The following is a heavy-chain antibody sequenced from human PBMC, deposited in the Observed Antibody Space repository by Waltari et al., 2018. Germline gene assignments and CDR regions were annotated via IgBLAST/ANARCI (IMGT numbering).Heavy chain of an antibody. Sequence: EVQLVESGGVVVQPGGSLRLSCAASGFTFDDYNMHWVRQAPGKGLEWGFLISVECGSNTDAASVQGRFTIARDKSKNSLYLEMNSWGTEDPALYYCAKGRYNWNEVGYFDYWGQGTLVTVAS. CDR3: AKGRYNWNEVGYFDY. J-gene: IGHJ4*02. CDR1: GFTFDDYN. V-gene: IGHV3-43*01. D-gene: IGHD1-20*01. CDR2: ISVECGSN.